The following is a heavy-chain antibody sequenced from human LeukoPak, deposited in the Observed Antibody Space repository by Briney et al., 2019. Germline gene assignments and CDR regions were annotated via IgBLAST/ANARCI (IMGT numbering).Heavy chain of an antibody. Sequence: EASVTVSCKASGGTFSSYAISWVRQAPGQGLEWMGGIIPIFGAANYAQKFQGRVTITADESTSTAYMELSSLRSEDTAVYYCARGHLRSSTIKYWGYTKADAFDIWGQGTMVTVSS. D-gene: IGHD2-2*01. CDR3: ARGHLRSSTIKYWGYTKADAFDI. CDR2: IIPIFGAA. V-gene: IGHV1-69*13. J-gene: IGHJ3*02. CDR1: GGTFSSYA.